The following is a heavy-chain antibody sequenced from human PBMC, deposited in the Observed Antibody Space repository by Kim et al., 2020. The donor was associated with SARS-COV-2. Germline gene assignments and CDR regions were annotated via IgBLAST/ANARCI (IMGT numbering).Heavy chain of an antibody. V-gene: IGHV4-31*03. J-gene: IGHJ6*02. D-gene: IGHD3-9*01. Sequence: SETLSLTCTVSGGSISSGGYYWSWIRQHPGKGLEWIGYIYYSGSTYYNPFLKSRVTISVDTSKNQFSLKLSSVTAADTAVYYCARAAVLRYFDWLSAYYGMDVWGQGTTVTVSS. CDR3: ARAAVLRYFDWLSAYYGMDV. CDR1: GGSISSGGYY. CDR2: IYYSGST.